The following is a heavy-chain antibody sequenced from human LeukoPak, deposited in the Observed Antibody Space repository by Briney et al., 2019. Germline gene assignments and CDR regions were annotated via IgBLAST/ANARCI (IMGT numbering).Heavy chain of an antibody. CDR3: VRNGPRTLYDSSGYYSRYFDY. CDR2: IRYDGSNK. CDR1: GFTFSSYG. Sequence: PGGSLRLSCAASGFTFSSYGMHRVRQAPGKGLEWVAFIRYDGSNKYYADSVKGRFTISRDNSKNTLYLQMNSLRAEDTAVYYCVRNGPRTLYDSSGYYSRYFDYWGQGTLVTVSS. D-gene: IGHD3-22*01. V-gene: IGHV3-30*02. J-gene: IGHJ4*02.